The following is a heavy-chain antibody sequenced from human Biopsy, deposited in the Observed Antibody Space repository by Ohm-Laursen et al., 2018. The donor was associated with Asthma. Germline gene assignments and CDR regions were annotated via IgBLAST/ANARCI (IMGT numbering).Heavy chain of an antibody. CDR3: AKDRVAGRSYYFDY. D-gene: IGHD6-13*01. J-gene: IGHJ4*02. CDR1: GFNFHNYG. V-gene: IGHV3-30*18. Sequence: RSLRLSCAASGFNFHNYGMNWVRRAPGKGLEWVAQILFDGRKINYPDSVKGRFTISRDNSKNMVYLQMNSLRAEDTAVYYCAKDRVAGRSYYFDYWGQGTLVSVSS. CDR2: ILFDGRKI.